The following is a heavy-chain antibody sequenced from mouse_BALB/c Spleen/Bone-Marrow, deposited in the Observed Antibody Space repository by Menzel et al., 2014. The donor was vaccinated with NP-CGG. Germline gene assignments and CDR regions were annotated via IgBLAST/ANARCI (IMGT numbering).Heavy chain of an antibody. D-gene: IGHD1-1*01. CDR3: ARAHYYYGSSYYAMDY. CDR1: GFSLTSYG. J-gene: IGHJ4*01. CDR2: IWAGGTT. V-gene: IGHV2-9*02. Sequence: VQGVESGPGLVAPSQSLSIACTVSGFSLTSYGVHWVRQPPGKGLEWLGAIWAGGTTDYNSALVSRLSIRKDNSKSQVFLKMNSLQSGDTAMYYCARAHYYYGSSYYAMDYWGQGTSVIVSS.